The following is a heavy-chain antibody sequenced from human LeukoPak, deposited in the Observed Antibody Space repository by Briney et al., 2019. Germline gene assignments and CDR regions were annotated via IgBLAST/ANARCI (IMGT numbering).Heavy chain of an antibody. Sequence: RASVKVSCKASVYTFTGYYMHWVRQAPGQGLEWMGWINPNSGGTNYAQKFQGRVTMTRDTSISTAYMELSRLRSDDTAVYYCARDKEDSSFDPWGQGTLVTVSS. CDR3: ARDKEDSSFDP. CDR2: INPNSGGT. D-gene: IGHD6-6*01. J-gene: IGHJ5*02. CDR1: VYTFTGYY. V-gene: IGHV1-2*02.